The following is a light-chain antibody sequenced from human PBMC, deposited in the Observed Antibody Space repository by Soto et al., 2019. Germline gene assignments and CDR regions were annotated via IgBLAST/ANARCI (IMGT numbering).Light chain of an antibody. CDR2: CAS. CDR3: QQYYSTPYT. V-gene: IGKV4-1*01. Sequence: DIVMTQSPDSLAVSLGERATINCKSSQSVLYSSNNKNYLAWYQQKPGQPPKLLIYCASTRESGVPDRFSGSGSGTDFTLTISSLQAEDVAVYYCQQYYSTPYTFGQGTKREIK. J-gene: IGKJ2*01. CDR1: QSVLYSSNNKNY.